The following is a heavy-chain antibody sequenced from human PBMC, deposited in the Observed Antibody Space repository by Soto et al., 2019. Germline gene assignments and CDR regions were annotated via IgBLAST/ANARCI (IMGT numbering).Heavy chain of an antibody. J-gene: IGHJ6*02. D-gene: IGHD2-15*01. CDR2: TRNKANSYTT. CDR1: GFTFSDHY. V-gene: IGHV3-72*01. Sequence: GGSLRLSCAASGFTFSDHYMDWVRQAPGKGLEWVGRTRNKANSYTTEYAASVKGRFTISRDDSKNSLYLQMNSLKTEDTAVYYCAREVVVAATPYYYYGMDVWGQGTTVTVSS. CDR3: AREVVVAATPYYYYGMDV.